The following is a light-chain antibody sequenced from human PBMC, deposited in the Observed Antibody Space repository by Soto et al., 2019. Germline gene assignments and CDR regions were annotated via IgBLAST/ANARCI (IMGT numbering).Light chain of an antibody. J-gene: IGKJ4*01. CDR1: QSVSGW. V-gene: IGKV1-5*03. CDR3: QHGYSTPLT. CDR2: KAS. Sequence: DIQMTQSPSTLSASVGDTVTVTCRASQSVSGWLAWYQQKPGKAPKLLIYKASTLKSGVPSRFSGSGSGTDFTLTISSLQPEDFATYFCQHGYSTPLTFGGGTKVDIK.